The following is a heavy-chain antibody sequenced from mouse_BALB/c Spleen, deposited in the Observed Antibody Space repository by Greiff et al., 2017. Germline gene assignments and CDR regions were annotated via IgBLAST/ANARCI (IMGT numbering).Heavy chain of an antibody. D-gene: IGHD2-2*01. CDR2: ISYSGST. Sequence: EVHLVESGPSLVKPSQTLSLTCSVTGDSITSGYWNWIRKFPGNKLEYMGYISYSGSTYYNPSLKSRISITRDTSKNQYYLQLNSVTTEDTATYYCARFYGYVAWFAYWGQGTLVTVSA. V-gene: IGHV3-8*02. CDR3: ARFYGYVAWFAY. CDR1: GDSITSGY. J-gene: IGHJ3*01.